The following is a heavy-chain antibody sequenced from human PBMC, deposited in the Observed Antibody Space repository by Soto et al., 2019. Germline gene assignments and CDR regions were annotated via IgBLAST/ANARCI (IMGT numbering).Heavy chain of an antibody. CDR3: ARHVPAAGYYYGMDV. CDR2: IIPIFGTA. D-gene: IGHD2-2*01. V-gene: IGHV1-69*13. CDR1: GGTFSSYA. J-gene: IGHJ6*02. Sequence: SVKVSCKASGGTFSSYAVSWVRQAPGQGLEWMGGIIPIFGTANYAQKFQVRVTITADESTSTAYMELSSLRSDDTAVYYCARHVPAAGYYYGMDVWGQGTTVTVSS.